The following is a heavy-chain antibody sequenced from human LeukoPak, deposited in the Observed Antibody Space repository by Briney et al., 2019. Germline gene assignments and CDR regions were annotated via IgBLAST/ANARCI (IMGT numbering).Heavy chain of an antibody. Sequence: GGSLRLSCGASGFTFSDYCKSWIRQAAGKGLEWVSYISSSGSTIYYADSVKGRFTISRDNAKNSLYLQMNSLRAEDTAVYYCSFSMVRGVIGTYYFDYWGQGTLVTVSS. D-gene: IGHD3-10*01. J-gene: IGHJ4*02. CDR2: ISSSGSTI. CDR1: GFTFSDYC. V-gene: IGHV3-11*01. CDR3: SFSMVRGVIGTYYFDY.